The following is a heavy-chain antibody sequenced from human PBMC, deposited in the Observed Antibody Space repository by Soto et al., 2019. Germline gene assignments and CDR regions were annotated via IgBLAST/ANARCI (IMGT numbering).Heavy chain of an antibody. CDR3: ASGVVIRYYYDGMDV. Sequence: GGSLRLSCAASGFTFSSYEMYWVRQAPGKGLEWLSYISSSGDTIHYADSVKGRFTISRDNAKKSLSLQMDSLRAGDTAIYYCASGVVIRYYYDGMDVWGQGTTVNVSS. V-gene: IGHV3-48*03. CDR2: ISSSGDTI. CDR1: GFTFSSYE. J-gene: IGHJ6*02. D-gene: IGHD3-3*01.